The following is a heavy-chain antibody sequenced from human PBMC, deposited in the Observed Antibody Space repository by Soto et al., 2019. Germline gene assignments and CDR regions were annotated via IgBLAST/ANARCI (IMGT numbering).Heavy chain of an antibody. Sequence: SETLSLTCAVYGGSFSGYYWSWIRQPPGKGLEWIGEINHSGSTNYNPSLKSRVTISVDTSKNQFSLKLSSVTAADTAVYYCARGPDDPHYYYGMDVWGQGTTVTVSS. J-gene: IGHJ6*02. CDR3: ARGPDDPHYYYGMDV. D-gene: IGHD1-1*01. V-gene: IGHV4-34*01. CDR1: GGSFSGYY. CDR2: INHSGST.